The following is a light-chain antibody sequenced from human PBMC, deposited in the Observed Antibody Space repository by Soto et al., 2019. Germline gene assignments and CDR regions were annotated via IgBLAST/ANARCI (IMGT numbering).Light chain of an antibody. CDR2: GAS. J-gene: IGKJ1*01. CDR1: QSVNTN. CDR3: QQYNNWPAWT. V-gene: IGKV3-15*01. Sequence: EFVLTQSPATLSVSPGESATLSCRASQSVNTNLAWFQQKPGQAPRLLIYGASTRANNMPARFSGSGSGTEFTLTISSLQSEDFGVYYCQQYNNWPAWTFGQGTKVEIK.